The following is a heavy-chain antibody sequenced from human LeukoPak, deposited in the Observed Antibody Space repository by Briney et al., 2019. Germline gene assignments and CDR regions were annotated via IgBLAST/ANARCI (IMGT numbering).Heavy chain of an antibody. CDR3: ARGKVVAARESFDY. Sequence: GGSLRLSCAASGFTFSSYAMSWVRQAPGKGLEWVSYISSSGSTIYYADSVKGRFTISRDNAKNSLYLQMNSLRAEDTAVYYCARGKVVAARESFDYWGQGTLVTVSS. J-gene: IGHJ4*02. CDR2: ISSSGSTI. CDR1: GFTFSSYA. D-gene: IGHD2-15*01. V-gene: IGHV3-48*03.